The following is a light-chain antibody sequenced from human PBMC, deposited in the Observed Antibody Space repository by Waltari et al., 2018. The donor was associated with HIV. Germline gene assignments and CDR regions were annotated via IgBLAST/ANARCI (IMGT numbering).Light chain of an antibody. J-gene: IGLJ3*02. CDR2: RNI. V-gene: IGLV1-47*01. CDR3: ASWDDSLGGRWV. CDR1: RSDIGTTY. Sequence: SVLTQPPSTSGTPGQTVTISCSGTRSDIGTTYVYWYQPVPGTAPKLLIYRNIQRPSGVPARCSGSKSGTSASLAISGLRSEDEAHYHCASWDDSLGGRWVFGGGTKLTVL.